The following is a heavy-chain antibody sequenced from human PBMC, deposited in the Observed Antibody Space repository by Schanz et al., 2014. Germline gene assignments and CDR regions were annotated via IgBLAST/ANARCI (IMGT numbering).Heavy chain of an antibody. D-gene: IGHD6-13*01. CDR3: ASSGAGYSSSWDFDY. Sequence: QVQLVQSGAEVKKPGSSVKASCKAFGGTFSTYTNSWVRQAPGQGLEWMGRIIPILGIANYAQKFQGRVTITADKSTFTAYMDVGSLRSEDTAVYYCASSGAGYSSSWDFDYWGQGTLVAVSS. V-gene: IGHV1-69*02. CDR2: IIPILGIA. CDR1: GGTFSTYT. J-gene: IGHJ4*02.